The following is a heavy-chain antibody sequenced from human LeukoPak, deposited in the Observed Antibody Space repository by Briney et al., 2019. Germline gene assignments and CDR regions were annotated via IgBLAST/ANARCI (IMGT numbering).Heavy chain of an antibody. CDR2: ISGGGGTT. V-gene: IGHV3-23*01. D-gene: IGHD4-17*01. CDR3: ARDYADYVGYFFFDY. CDR1: GFTFNNYS. Sequence: GGSLRLSCAASGFTFNNYSMNWVRQAPGKGLEWVSSISGGGGTTYYADSAKGRCTISRDNSQNTLYLQMNSLGAEDTAVYYCARDYADYVGYFFFDYWGQGTLVTVSS. J-gene: IGHJ4*02.